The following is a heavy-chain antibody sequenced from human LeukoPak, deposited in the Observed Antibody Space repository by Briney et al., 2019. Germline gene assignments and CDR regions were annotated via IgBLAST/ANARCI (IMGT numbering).Heavy chain of an antibody. CDR3: ARIVTDAFDI. D-gene: IGHD3-16*02. CDR2: IYYSGST. V-gene: IGHV4-59*08. CDR1: GGSISSYY. J-gene: IGHJ3*02. Sequence: PSETLSLTCTVSGGSISSYYWSWIRQPPGKGLEWIGYIYYSGSTNYNPSLKSRVTISVDTSKNQFSLKLSSVTAADTAVYYCARIVTDAFDIWGQGTMVTVSS.